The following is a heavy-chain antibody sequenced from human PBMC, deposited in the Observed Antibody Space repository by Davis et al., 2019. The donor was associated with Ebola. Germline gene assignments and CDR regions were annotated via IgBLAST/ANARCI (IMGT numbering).Heavy chain of an antibody. Sequence: GESLKISCAASGFTFSGYSMNWVRQAPGKGLEWVSYISSSSSTIYYADSVKGRFTISRDNAKNSLYLQMNSLRAEDTAVYYCARVYSGSLYYYGMDVWGQGTTVTVSS. V-gene: IGHV3-48*01. CDR1: GFTFSGYS. CDR3: ARVYSGSLYYYGMDV. CDR2: ISSSSSTI. J-gene: IGHJ6*02. D-gene: IGHD1-26*01.